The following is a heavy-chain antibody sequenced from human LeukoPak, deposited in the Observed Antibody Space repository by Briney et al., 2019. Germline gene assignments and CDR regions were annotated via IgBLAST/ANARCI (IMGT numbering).Heavy chain of an antibody. CDR1: GFTFSSYG. CDR3: ARDRARVGSGRYYSSVNFDY. V-gene: IGHV3-48*04. CDR2: ISSSGSTI. J-gene: IGHJ4*02. Sequence: GRSLRLSCAASGFTFSSYGMNWVRQAPGKGLEWVSYISSSGSTIYYADSVKGRFTISRDNAKNSLYLQMNSLRAEDTAVYYCARDRARVGSGRYYSSVNFDYWGQGTLVTVSS. D-gene: IGHD3-10*01.